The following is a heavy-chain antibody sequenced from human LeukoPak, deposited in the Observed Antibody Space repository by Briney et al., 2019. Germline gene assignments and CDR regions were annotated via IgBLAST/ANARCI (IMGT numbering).Heavy chain of an antibody. V-gene: IGHV1-46*01. CDR3: AREDILIRGYNWFDP. CDR2: INPSGGST. D-gene: IGHD3-9*01. Sequence: ASVKVSCKASGYTFTSYYMHWVRQAPGQGLEWMGIINPSGGSTSYAQKFQGRVTMTRDTSTSTVYMEVSSLRSEDTAVYYCAREDILIRGYNWFDPWGQGTLVTVSS. J-gene: IGHJ5*02. CDR1: GYTFTSYY.